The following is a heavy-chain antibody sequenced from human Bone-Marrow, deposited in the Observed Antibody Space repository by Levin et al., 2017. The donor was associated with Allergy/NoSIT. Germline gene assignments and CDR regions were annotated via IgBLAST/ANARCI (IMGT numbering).Heavy chain of an antibody. CDR1: GFSLIASRMC. CDR2: VDGDDDK. J-gene: IGHJ4*02. CDR3: ARTEGGYSYGQGYFDS. Sequence: SGPTLVKPTQTLTLTCSFSGFSLIASRMCVAWIRQPPGKALEWLALVDGDDDKFYNTSLKTRLSISKDTSKNEVVLIMTNMDPVDTATYYCARTEGGYSYGQGYFDSWGQGTLVTVSS. V-gene: IGHV2-70*01. D-gene: IGHD5-18*01.